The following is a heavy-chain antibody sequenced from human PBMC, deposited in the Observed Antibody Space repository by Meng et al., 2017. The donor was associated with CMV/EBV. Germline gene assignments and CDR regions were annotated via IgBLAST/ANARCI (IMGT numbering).Heavy chain of an antibody. J-gene: IGHJ6*02. CDR3: ARDQSGGYSSSSVYYYGMDV. Sequence: GGSLRLSCAASGFTFSSYEINWVRQAPGKGLEWVSYISSSGSTIYYADSVKGRFTISRDNAKNSLYLQMNSLRAEDTAVYYCARDQSGGYSSSSVYYYGMDVWGQGTTVTVSS. V-gene: IGHV3-48*03. D-gene: IGHD6-6*01. CDR1: GFTFSSYE. CDR2: ISSSGSTI.